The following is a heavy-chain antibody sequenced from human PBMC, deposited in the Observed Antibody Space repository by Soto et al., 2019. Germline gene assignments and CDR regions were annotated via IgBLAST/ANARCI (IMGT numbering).Heavy chain of an antibody. CDR1: GGSIRSSSSY. V-gene: IGHV4-39*01. J-gene: IGHJ4*02. CDR3: ARHLDYYDSSSYFDF. CDR2: VYYSGST. D-gene: IGHD3-22*01. Sequence: PSETLSLTYTVSGGSIRSSSSYWGWIRQPPGKGLEWIATVYYSGSTYYNPSLKSRVMISVDTSTNQFSLWLNSVTAADTAVYYCARHLDYYDSSSYFDFWGQGTLVTVSS.